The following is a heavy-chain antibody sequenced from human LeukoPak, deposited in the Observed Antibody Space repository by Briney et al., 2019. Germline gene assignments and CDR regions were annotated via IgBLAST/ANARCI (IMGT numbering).Heavy chain of an antibody. Sequence: GGSLRLSCAASGFTFSRYWMHWVRQAAGKGLVWVSRINSDGSSTTYADSVKGRFTISRDNAKNTLYLQMNSLRAEDTAVYYCARGAQWLDPIDYWGQGTLVTVSS. D-gene: IGHD6-19*01. J-gene: IGHJ4*02. CDR3: ARGAQWLDPIDY. CDR1: GFTFSRYW. V-gene: IGHV3-74*01. CDR2: INSDGSST.